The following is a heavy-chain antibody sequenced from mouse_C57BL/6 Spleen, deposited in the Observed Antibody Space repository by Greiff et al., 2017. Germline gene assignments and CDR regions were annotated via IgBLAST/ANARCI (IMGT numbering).Heavy chain of an antibody. CDR2: IHPNSGST. CDR1: GYTFTSYW. CDR3: ARASRYSNSYWYFEV. D-gene: IGHD2-5*01. Sequence: QVQLQQPGAELVKPGASVKLSCKASGYTFTSYWMHWVKQRPGQGLEWIGMIHPNSGSTNYNEKFKSKATLTVDKSSSTAYMQLRSLTSADSAVYNWARASRYSNSYWYFEVWGTGTTVTVSS. J-gene: IGHJ1*03. V-gene: IGHV1-64*01.